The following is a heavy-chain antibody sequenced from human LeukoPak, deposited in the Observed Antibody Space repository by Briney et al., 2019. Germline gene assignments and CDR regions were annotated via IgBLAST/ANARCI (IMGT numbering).Heavy chain of an antibody. CDR3: ARGYSGSYRIDY. CDR2: INPDGTTT. D-gene: IGHD1-26*01. J-gene: IGHJ4*02. CDR1: GFTFSNYW. Sequence: PGGSLRLSCAASGFTFSNYWVHWVRQAPGMGLVWVSRINPDGTTTSYADSVKGRFTISRDNAKNTLYLQMNSLRAEDTAVYYCARGYSGSYRIDYWGQGTLVTDSS. V-gene: IGHV3-74*01.